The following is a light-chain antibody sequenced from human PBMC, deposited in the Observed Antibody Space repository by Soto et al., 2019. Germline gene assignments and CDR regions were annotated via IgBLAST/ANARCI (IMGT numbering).Light chain of an antibody. CDR2: EVT. CDR1: SSDVGGYNY. Sequence: QYALTQTPSASGSPVQSVTISCTGTSSDVGGYNYVSWYQQHPGKAPKLVIYEVTKRPSGVPDRFSGSKSGNTASLTVSGRQAEDEADYYCSSCTVASTIFGTGTKGTVL. V-gene: IGLV2-8*01. CDR3: SSCTVASTI. J-gene: IGLJ1*01.